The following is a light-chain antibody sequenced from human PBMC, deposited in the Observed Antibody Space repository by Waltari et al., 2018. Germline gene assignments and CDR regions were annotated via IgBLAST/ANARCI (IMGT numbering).Light chain of an antibody. J-gene: IGKJ4*01. Sequence: EIVLTQSPGTLSLSPGERATLSCRAIQSVSNNFLNWYQQNPGQAPRLLIYGASSRATGIPDRFSGSGSGTDFTLTISRLEPEDFAVYYCQQYDSIVLTFGGGTKVEI. CDR2: GAS. CDR3: QQYDSIVLT. V-gene: IGKV3-20*01. CDR1: QSVSNNF.